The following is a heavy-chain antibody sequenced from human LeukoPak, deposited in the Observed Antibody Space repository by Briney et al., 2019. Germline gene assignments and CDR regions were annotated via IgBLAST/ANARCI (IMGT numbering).Heavy chain of an antibody. D-gene: IGHD6-13*01. V-gene: IGHV3-7*01. CDR1: GFTFSDYY. Sequence: GGSLRLSCAASGFTFSDYYMSWIRQAPGKGLEWVANIKQDGSEKYYVDSVKGRFTISRDNAKNSLYLQMNSLRAEDTAVYYCAREGEIAAAGPYYFDYWGQGTLVTVSS. CDR2: IKQDGSEK. J-gene: IGHJ4*02. CDR3: AREGEIAAAGPYYFDY.